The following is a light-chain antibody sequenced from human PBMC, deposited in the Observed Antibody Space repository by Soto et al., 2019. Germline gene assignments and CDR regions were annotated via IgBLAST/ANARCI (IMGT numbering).Light chain of an antibody. CDR3: LQRASWPLT. V-gene: IGKV3-11*01. CDR1: QSVSPD. Sequence: EIVLTQSPATLSLSPGERATLSCRASQSVSPDLAWYQQKPGQAPRLLICDVSSRATGIPARFSGSGSGTDFTLTISSLEPEDFAIYYCLQRASWPLTFGGGTTVEIK. J-gene: IGKJ4*01. CDR2: DVS.